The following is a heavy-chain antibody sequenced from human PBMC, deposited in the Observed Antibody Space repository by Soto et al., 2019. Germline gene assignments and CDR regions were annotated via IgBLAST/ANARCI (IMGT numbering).Heavy chain of an antibody. CDR2: INGYNGNT. J-gene: IGHJ6*02. CDR3: ARMGDVPYYYYGMDV. V-gene: IGHV1-18*01. Sequence: QVQLVQSGAEVKKPGASVKVSCKASGYTFTSYGISWMRQAPGQGLEWMGWINGYNGNTNHAQKLQGRVTMSTDTSTTTAYMELRSLRPDDSAAYYCARMGDVPYYYYGMDVWGQGTTVTVSS. CDR1: GYTFTSYG. D-gene: IGHD3-16*01.